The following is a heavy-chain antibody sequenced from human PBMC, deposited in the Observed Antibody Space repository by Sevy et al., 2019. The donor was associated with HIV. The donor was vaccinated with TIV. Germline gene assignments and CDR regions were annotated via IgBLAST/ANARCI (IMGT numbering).Heavy chain of an antibody. CDR1: GFTFSNYA. CDR3: ASETRDRAGSYIDS. Sequence: GGSLRLSCVVSGFTFSNYALHWVRQAPGKGLEWVARTSPHGSSTYNEDSLKGRFTISGDKSKNILFLQMDSLRPEDTAVYYCASETRDRAGSYIDSWGQGTLLTVSS. D-gene: IGHD1-1*01. V-gene: IGHV3-30*04. J-gene: IGHJ4*02. CDR2: TSPHGSST.